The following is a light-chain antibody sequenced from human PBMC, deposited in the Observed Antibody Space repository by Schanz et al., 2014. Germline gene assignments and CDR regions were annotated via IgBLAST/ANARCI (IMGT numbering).Light chain of an antibody. Sequence: QSVLTQPPSASGTPGQRVTISCSGSSSNIGSNTVNWYQQLPGTAPKLLIYSSNQRPSGVPDRFSGSKSDNTASLTVSGLQAEDEADYYCSSYAGSINWVFGGGTKVTVL. CDR3: SSYAGSINWV. V-gene: IGLV1-44*01. CDR2: SSN. CDR1: SSNIGSNT. J-gene: IGLJ3*02.